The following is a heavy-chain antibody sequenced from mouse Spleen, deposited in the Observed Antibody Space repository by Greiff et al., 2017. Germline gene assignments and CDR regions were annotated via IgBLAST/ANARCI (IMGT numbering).Heavy chain of an antibody. CDR3: ANLAITTVVDY. CDR2: ISSGSSTI. V-gene: IGHV5-17*01. D-gene: IGHD1-1*01. Sequence: EVQGVESGGGLVKPGGSLKLSCAASGFPFSDYGMHWVRQAPEKGLEWVAYISSGSSTIYYADTVKGRFTISRDNAKNTLFLQMTSLRSEDTAMYYCANLAITTVVDYWGQGTTLTVSS. J-gene: IGHJ2*01. CDR1: GFPFSDYG.